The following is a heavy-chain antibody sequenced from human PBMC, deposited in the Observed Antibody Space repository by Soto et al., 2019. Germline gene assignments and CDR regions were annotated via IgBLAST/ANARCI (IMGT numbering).Heavy chain of an antibody. D-gene: IGHD6-13*01. CDR3: ARDSQYSTSWQRFAS. CDR2: VNTYNGNP. CDR1: GYTFTDYA. Sequence: QVQLVQSGVEVKKPGASVKVSCKASGYTFTDYAISWVRQAPGRGLEWMGWVNTYNGNPNYAQIFQGRVTMTTDTSTDTAYMELRSLKSDDSAVYYCARDSQYSTSWQRFASWGQGTLVTVSS. J-gene: IGHJ4*02. V-gene: IGHV1-18*01.